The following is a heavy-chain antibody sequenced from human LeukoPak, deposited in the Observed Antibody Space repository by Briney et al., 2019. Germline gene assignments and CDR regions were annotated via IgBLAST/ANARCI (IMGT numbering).Heavy chain of an antibody. D-gene: IGHD2-2*01. CDR3: ARHNAPRRVGFDF. Sequence: SETLSLTCTVSGGSVSSGGYYWGWIRQPPGKGLEWVACLSHAGNTWYNPSLESRLSISVDTSKNQFSLKFSSVTAADTALYWCARHNAPRRVGFDFWGQGILVTVSS. V-gene: IGHV4-39*01. CDR1: GGSVSSGGYY. J-gene: IGHJ4*02. CDR2: LSHAGNT.